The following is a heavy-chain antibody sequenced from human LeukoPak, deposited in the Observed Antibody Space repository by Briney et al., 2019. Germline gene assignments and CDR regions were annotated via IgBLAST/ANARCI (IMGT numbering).Heavy chain of an antibody. CDR1: GFTFDDYA. D-gene: IGHD5-12*01. Sequence: TGGSLRLSCAASGFTFDDYAMHWVRQAPGKGLEWVSGISWNSGSIGYADSVKGRFTISRDNAKNSLYLQMNSLRAEDTALYYCAKISGAYDGYFDYWGQGTLVTVSS. V-gene: IGHV3-9*01. CDR3: AKISGAYDGYFDY. CDR2: ISWNSGSI. J-gene: IGHJ4*02.